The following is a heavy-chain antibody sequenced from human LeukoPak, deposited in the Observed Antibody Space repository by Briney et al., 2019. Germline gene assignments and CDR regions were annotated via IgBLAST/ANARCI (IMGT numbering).Heavy chain of an antibody. CDR2: ISHSGST. Sequence: SETLSLTCAVYGGSFSGYYWSWIRQPPGKGLEWIGEISHSGSTNYNPSLKSRVTISVDTSKNRFSLKLSSVTAADTAVYYSARVRYSGSYYFDYRGQGTLVTVSS. CDR3: ARVRYSGSYYFDY. D-gene: IGHD1-26*01. V-gene: IGHV4-34*01. J-gene: IGHJ4*02. CDR1: GGSFSGYY.